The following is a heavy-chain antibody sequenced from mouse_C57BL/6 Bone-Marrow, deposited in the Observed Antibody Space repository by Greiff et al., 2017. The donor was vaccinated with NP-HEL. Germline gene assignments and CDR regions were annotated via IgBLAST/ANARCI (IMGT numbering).Heavy chain of an antibody. CDR1: GFTFSDYG. V-gene: IGHV5-15*01. J-gene: IGHJ2*01. Sequence: EVKVVESGGGLVQPGGSLKLSCAASGFTFSDYGMAWVRQAPRKGPEWVAFISNLAYSIYYADTVTGRFTISIANANNTLYLELSSLKSGDTAMYYCARHDEGNYLDYWGQGTTLTVSS. CDR3: ARHDEGNYLDY. CDR2: ISNLAYSI.